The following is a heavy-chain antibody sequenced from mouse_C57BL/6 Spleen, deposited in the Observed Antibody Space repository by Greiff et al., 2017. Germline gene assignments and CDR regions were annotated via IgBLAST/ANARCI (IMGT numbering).Heavy chain of an antibody. D-gene: IGHD3-2*02. V-gene: IGHV2-6-1*01. Sequence: VKLMESGPGLVAPSQSLSITCTVSGFSLTSYGVHWVRQPPGKGLEWLVVIWSDGSTTYNSALKSRLSISKDNSKSQVFLKMNSLQTDDTARYYCARHEAAQATDFAMDYWGQGTSVTVSS. CDR3: ARHEAAQATDFAMDY. CDR2: IWSDGST. CDR1: GFSLTSYG. J-gene: IGHJ4*01.